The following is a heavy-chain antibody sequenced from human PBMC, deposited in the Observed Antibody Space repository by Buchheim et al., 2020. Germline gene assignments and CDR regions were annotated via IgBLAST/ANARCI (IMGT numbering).Heavy chain of an antibody. CDR2: IYPRDSDM. CDR1: GYSFTDYW. Sequence: EVQLVQSGAEVKKPGESLKIFCKGSGYSFTDYWIGWVRQMPGKGLEWMGMIYPRDSDMRWSPSFQGQVTISAAKSTSSAYLQWSSLKATDTAMYYCVRGSGYCSNTRCYLFDYWGQGTL. V-gene: IGHV5-51*01. D-gene: IGHD2-2*01. J-gene: IGHJ4*02. CDR3: VRGSGYCSNTRCYLFDY.